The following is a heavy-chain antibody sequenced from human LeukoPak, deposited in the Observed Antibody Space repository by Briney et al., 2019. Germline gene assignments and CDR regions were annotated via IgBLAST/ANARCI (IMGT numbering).Heavy chain of an antibody. Sequence: ASVKVSCKASGYTFTGYYMHWVRQAPGQGLEWMGWINPNSGGTNYAQKFQGRVTMTRDTSISTAYMELSRLRSDDTAVYYCARVPRTMIVEKGLDYWGQGTLVTVSS. CDR1: GYTFTGYY. V-gene: IGHV1-2*02. J-gene: IGHJ4*02. D-gene: IGHD3-22*01. CDR2: INPNSGGT. CDR3: ARVPRTMIVEKGLDY.